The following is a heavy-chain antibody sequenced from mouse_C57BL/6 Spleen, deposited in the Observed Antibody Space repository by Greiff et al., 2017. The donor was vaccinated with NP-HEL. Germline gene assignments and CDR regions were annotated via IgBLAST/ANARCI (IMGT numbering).Heavy chain of an antibody. CDR1: DYY. J-gene: IGHJ3*01. Sequence: DYYMNWVKQSHGKSLEWIGDINPNNGGTSYNQKFKGKATLTVDKSSSTAYMELRSLTSEDSAVYYCARRYDYDVEGFAYWGQGTLVTVSA. CDR3: ARRYDYDVEGFAY. D-gene: IGHD2-4*01. V-gene: IGHV1-26*01. CDR2: INPNNGGT.